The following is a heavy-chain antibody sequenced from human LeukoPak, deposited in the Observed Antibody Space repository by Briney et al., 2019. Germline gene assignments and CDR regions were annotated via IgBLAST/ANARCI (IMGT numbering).Heavy chain of an antibody. CDR3: AKDGEYQLLDYYYMDV. J-gene: IGHJ6*03. Sequence: PGGSLRLSCAASGFTFSSYEMNWVRQAPGKGLEWVSYISSSGSTIYYADSVKGRFTISRDNSKNTLYLQMNSLRAEDTAVYYCAKDGEYQLLDYYYMDVWGKGTTVTISS. CDR2: ISSSGSTI. D-gene: IGHD2-2*01. CDR1: GFTFSSYE. V-gene: IGHV3-48*03.